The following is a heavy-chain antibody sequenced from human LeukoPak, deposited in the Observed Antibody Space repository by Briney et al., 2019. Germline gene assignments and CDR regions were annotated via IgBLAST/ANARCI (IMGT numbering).Heavy chain of an antibody. Sequence: PGGSLRLSCGASGFTFSSYGMHWVRQAPGKGLEWVAFIRYDGSNKYYADSVKGRFTISRDNAKNSLYLQMNSLRAEDTAVYYCARDSDVVVTAESGGFDYWGQGTLVTVSS. CDR1: GFTFSSYG. CDR3: ARDSDVVVTAESGGFDY. J-gene: IGHJ4*02. D-gene: IGHD2-21*02. CDR2: IRYDGSNK. V-gene: IGHV3-30*02.